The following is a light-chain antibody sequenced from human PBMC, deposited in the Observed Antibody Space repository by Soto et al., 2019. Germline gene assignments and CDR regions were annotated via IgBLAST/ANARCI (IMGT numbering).Light chain of an antibody. V-gene: IGLV2-11*01. CDR2: DFN. J-gene: IGLJ2*01. CDR1: NNDVGFYNY. CDR3: NSYAGGLVL. Sequence: QSVLTQPRSVSGSPGQSVTISCTGTNNDVGFYNYVSWYQQQLGKAPKLLIYDFNNRPSGVPPRFSGSKSANTASLTISGLQAADEADYYCNSYAGGLVLFGGGTKVTVL.